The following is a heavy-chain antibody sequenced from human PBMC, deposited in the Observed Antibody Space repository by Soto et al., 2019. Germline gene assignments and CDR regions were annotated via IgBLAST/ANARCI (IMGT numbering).Heavy chain of an antibody. CDR3: ARQYYDILTGYDNWFDP. Sequence: GGSLRLSCAASGFTFSSYAMHWVRQAPGKGLEWVSYISSSSSTIYYADSVKGRFTISRDNAKNSLYLQMNSLRAEDTAVYYCARQYYDILTGYDNWFDPWGQGTLVTVSS. CDR1: GFTFSSYA. J-gene: IGHJ5*02. D-gene: IGHD3-9*01. CDR2: ISSSSSTI. V-gene: IGHV3-48*01.